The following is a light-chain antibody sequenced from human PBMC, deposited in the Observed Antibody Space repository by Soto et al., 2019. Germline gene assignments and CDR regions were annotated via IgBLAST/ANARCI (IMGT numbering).Light chain of an antibody. CDR2: RNN. CDR1: GSNIGSTY. Sequence: QSVLTQPPSVSATPGQRVTISCSGSGSNIGSTYVDWYQQLPGAAPKLLIYRNNQRPSGVPDRFSGSKSGTSASLAISGLRSEDEADYYCSSYTSSSLYVFGTGTKVTVL. J-gene: IGLJ1*01. CDR3: SSYTSSSLYV. V-gene: IGLV1-47*01.